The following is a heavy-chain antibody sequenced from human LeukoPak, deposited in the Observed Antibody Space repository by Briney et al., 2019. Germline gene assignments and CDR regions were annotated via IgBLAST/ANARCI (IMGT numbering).Heavy chain of an antibody. V-gene: IGHV1-2*02. CDR1: GYTFTDYY. CDR3: ARVGSGWYLLY. Sequence: ASVKVSCKASGYTFTDYYMHWVRQAPGQGLEWVGWINPNSGATTYAQTFQGRVTMTRDTSISTVYMDLSSLTSDDTAVYYCARVGSGWYLLYWGQGTLVTVSS. CDR2: INPNSGAT. J-gene: IGHJ4*02. D-gene: IGHD6-19*01.